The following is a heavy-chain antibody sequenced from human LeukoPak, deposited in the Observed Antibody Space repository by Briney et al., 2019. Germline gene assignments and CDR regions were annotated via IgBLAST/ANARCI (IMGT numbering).Heavy chain of an antibody. CDR1: EFTFDNYA. J-gene: IGHJ4*02. CDR2: ISGSGYYS. Sequence: GGSLRLSCAASEFTFDNYAMSWVRQAPGKGLEWVSVISGSGYYSYYADSVKGRFTISRDNSKNTLYLQMNSLRAEDTAVYYCARSTKQWLAALDYWGQGTLVTVSS. V-gene: IGHV3-23*01. CDR3: ARSTKQWLAALDY. D-gene: IGHD6-19*01.